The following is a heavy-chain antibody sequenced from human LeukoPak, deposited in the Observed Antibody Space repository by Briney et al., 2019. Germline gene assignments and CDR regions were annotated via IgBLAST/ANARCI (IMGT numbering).Heavy chain of an antibody. J-gene: IGHJ4*02. V-gene: IGHV5-51*01. CDR3: ARHNKALVYPTFGLTSDY. D-gene: IGHD1/OR15-1a*01. Sequence: GESLKISCQGSGYIFTSYWIGWVRQLPGKGLEWMGIIYPGDSDTRYSPSFQGQVTISADKSISTAYLQWSSLKASDTAMYYCARHNKALVYPTFGLTSDYWGQGTLVTVSS. CDR2: IYPGDSDT. CDR1: GYIFTSYW.